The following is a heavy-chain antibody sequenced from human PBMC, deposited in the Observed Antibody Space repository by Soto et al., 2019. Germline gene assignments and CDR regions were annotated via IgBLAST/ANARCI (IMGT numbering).Heavy chain of an antibody. CDR3: ARTQVGTTKLDY. J-gene: IGHJ4*02. CDR1: GYTFTSYA. CDR2: INGGNGNT. V-gene: IGHV1-3*01. Sequence: GASVKVSCKGSGYTFTSYAIHWVRQAPGQRLEWMGWINGGNGNTKSSQNFQGRVTITRDTSASTAYMELSSLTSEDTGIYYCARTQVGTTKLDYWGQGTLVTVSS. D-gene: IGHD1-26*01.